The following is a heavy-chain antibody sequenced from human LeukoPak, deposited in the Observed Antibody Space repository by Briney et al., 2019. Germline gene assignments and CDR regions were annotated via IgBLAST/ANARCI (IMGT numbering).Heavy chain of an antibody. V-gene: IGHV4-59*01. CDR2: IYYSGST. CDR3: ARAHIIWGALDY. J-gene: IGHJ4*02. CDR1: GGSISSYY. Sequence: PSETLSLTCTVSGGSISSYYWSWIRQPPGKGLEWIGYIYYSGSTNYNPSLKSRVTISVDTSKNQFSLKLSSVTAADTAVYYCARAHIIWGALDYWGQGTLVTVSS. D-gene: IGHD3-16*01.